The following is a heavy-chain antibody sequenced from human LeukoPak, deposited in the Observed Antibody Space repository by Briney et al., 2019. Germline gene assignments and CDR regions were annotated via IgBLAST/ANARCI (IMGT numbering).Heavy chain of an antibody. V-gene: IGHV3-13*01. D-gene: IGHD5-24*01. Sequence: GGSLRLSCAASGFTFSSYDMHWVRQATGKGLEWVSAIGTAGDTYYPGSVTGRFTISRENDKNSLYLQMNRLRAGDTAVYYCARDRRDGYRGAFDIWGQGTMVTVSS. CDR1: GFTFSSYD. CDR3: ARDRRDGYRGAFDI. CDR2: IGTAGDT. J-gene: IGHJ3*02.